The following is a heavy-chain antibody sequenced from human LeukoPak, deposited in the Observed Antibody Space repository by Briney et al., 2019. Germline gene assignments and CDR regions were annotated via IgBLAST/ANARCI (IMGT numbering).Heavy chain of an antibody. D-gene: IGHD6-6*01. J-gene: IGHJ3*02. CDR3: ASSIAARDDAFDI. CDR2: IYTSGST. CDR1: GGSISSGSYY. V-gene: IGHV4-61*02. Sequence: PSETLSLTCTVFGGSISSGSYYWSWIRQPAGKGLEWIGRIYTSGSTNYNPSLKSRVTISVDTSKNQFSLKLSSVTAADTAVYYCASSIAARDDAFDIWGQGTMVTVSS.